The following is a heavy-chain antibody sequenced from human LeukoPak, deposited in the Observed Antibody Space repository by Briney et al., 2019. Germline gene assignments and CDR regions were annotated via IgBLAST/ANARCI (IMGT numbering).Heavy chain of an antibody. D-gene: IGHD1-14*01. V-gene: IGHV3-33*01. CDR1: GFTFSSYG. CDR2: IWYDGSNK. CDR3: ARSNQADDY. Sequence: GGSLRLSCAASGFTFSSYGMHWVRQAPGKGLEWVAVIWYDGSNKYYADSVKGRFTISRDNAKNTLYLQMDSLRAEDTGVYYCARSNQADDYWGQGTLVTVSS. J-gene: IGHJ4*02.